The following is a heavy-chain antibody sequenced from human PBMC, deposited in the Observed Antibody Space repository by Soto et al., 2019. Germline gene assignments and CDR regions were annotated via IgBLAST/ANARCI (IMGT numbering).Heavy chain of an antibody. CDR2: ISSSGATI. D-gene: IGHD2-2*01. Sequence: ESGGGLVKAGGSQRLSCTASAFTFSDYYMNWIRQAPGKGPEWVSYISSSGATINYADSVKGRFAISRDNAKNILYLQMNNLRAEDTAVYYCVRENRKVGDCSTTSCPFDYWGQGSLVTVSS. CDR1: AFTFSDYY. J-gene: IGHJ4*02. V-gene: IGHV3-11*01. CDR3: VRENRKVGDCSTTSCPFDY.